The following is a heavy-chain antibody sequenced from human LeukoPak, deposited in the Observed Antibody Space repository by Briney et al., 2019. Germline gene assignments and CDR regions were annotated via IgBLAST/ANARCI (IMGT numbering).Heavy chain of an antibody. V-gene: IGHV3-23*01. CDR1: GFTFGSYA. CDR3: AKGVDTAMVNPFDY. CDR2: ISGSGGST. D-gene: IGHD5-18*01. J-gene: IGHJ4*02. Sequence: GGSLRLSCAASGFTFGSYAMSWVRQAPGKGLEWVSAISGSGGSTYYADSVKGRFTISRDNSKNTLYLQTNSLRAEDTAVYYCAKGVDTAMVNPFDYWGQGTLVTVSS.